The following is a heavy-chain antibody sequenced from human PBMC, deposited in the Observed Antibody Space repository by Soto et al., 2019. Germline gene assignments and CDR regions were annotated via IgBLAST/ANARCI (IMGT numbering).Heavy chain of an antibody. CDR2: IYSGGST. J-gene: IGHJ3*02. V-gene: IGHV3-53*01. Sequence: GGSLRLPGVASGFTVSSNYMSWVRQAPGKGLEWVSVIYSGGSTYYADSVKGRFTISRDNSKNTLYHQMNSLRAEDKAVYYCARDLASSGSGASDIRGKGPMVSVSS. D-gene: IGHD3-22*01. CDR3: ARDLASSGSGASDI. CDR1: GFTVSSNY.